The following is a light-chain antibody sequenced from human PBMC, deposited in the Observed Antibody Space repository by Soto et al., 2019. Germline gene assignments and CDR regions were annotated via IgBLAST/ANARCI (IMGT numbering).Light chain of an antibody. CDR2: AAS. V-gene: IGKV1-39*01. Sequence: DIQMTQSPSSLSASVGDRVTITCRASHSIVTYLNWYLQKPGKAPKLLIYAASGLQSGVPSSFSGSGSGTDFTLTISSLQPEDFATYYCQQANSFPPASITCGQGTRLEIK. CDR1: HSIVTY. CDR3: QQANSFPPASIT. J-gene: IGKJ5*01.